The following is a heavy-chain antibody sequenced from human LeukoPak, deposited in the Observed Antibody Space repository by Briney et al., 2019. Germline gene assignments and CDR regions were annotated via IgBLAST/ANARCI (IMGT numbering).Heavy chain of an antibody. CDR1: GFTFSSYA. J-gene: IGHJ4*02. CDR3: AESPFELGYCSSTSCYWDY. CDR2: ISGSGGST. V-gene: IGHV3-23*01. Sequence: GGSLRLSCAASGFTFSSYAMSWVRQAPGKGLEWVSAISGSGGSTYYADSVKGRFTISRDNSKNTLYLQMNSLRAEDTAVYYCAESPFELGYCSSTSCYWDYWGQGTLVTVSS. D-gene: IGHD2-2*01.